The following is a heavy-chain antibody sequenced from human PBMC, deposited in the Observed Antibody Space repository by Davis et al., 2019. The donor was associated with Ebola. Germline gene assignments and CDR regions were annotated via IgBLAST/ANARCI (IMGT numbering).Heavy chain of an antibody. D-gene: IGHD1-26*01. J-gene: IGHJ2*01. CDR1: GYSFTSYW. CDR3: ARRRREATWYFDL. V-gene: IGHV5-51*01. Sequence: GESLKISCKGSGYSFTSYWIVWVRQMPGKGLECMGIIFPGDSDTRYSPSFQGQVTISADKSISTAYLQWSSLKASDTAMYYCARRRREATWYFDLWGRGTLVTVSS. CDR2: IFPGDSDT.